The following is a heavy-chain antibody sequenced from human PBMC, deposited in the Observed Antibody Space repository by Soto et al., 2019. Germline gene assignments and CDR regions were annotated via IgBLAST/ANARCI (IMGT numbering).Heavy chain of an antibody. J-gene: IGHJ5*02. D-gene: IGHD3-10*01. CDR3: AREPTTVYGSGSFNWFDP. CDR2: IYYSGST. V-gene: IGHV4-61*01. CDR1: GGSVSSGSYY. Sequence: SETLSLTCTVSGGSVSSGSYYWSWIRQPPGKGLEWIGYIYYSGSTNYNPSLKSRVTISVDTSKNQFSLKLSSVTAADTAVYYCAREPTTVYGSGSFNWFDPWGQGTLVTVSS.